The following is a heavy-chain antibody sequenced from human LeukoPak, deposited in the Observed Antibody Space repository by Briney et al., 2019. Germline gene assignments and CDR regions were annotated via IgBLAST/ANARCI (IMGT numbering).Heavy chain of an antibody. D-gene: IGHD3-22*01. V-gene: IGHV1-58*02. J-gene: IGHJ2*01. Sequence: SVKVSCKASGFTFTSSAMQWVRQARGQRLEWIGWIVVGSGNTNYAQKFQERVTITRDMSTSTAYMELGSLRSEDTAVYYCAADPTYYYDSSGYQYALWGRGTLVTVSS. CDR1: GFTFTSSA. CDR3: AADPTYYYDSSGYQYAL. CDR2: IVVGSGNT.